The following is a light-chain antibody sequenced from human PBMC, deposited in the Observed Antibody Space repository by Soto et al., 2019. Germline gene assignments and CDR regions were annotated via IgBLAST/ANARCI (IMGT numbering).Light chain of an antibody. CDR2: TLS. V-gene: IGKV2-40*01. CDR1: RSLLHSDGKTY. CDR3: MQRLELPYT. Sequence: DIVMTQTPLSLSVTPGQPASISCKSSRSLLHSDGKTYFYWYLQKPGQSPQLLVHTLSDRASGVPDRFRGSGSVTDFTLQISRVEAEDVGVYYCMQRLELPYTFGQGTRLEIK. J-gene: IGKJ5*01.